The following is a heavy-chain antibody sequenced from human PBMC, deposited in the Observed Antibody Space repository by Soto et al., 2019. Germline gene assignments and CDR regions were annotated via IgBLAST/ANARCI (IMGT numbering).Heavy chain of an antibody. CDR3: ARFLQWEGSDYYYGMDV. Sequence: QMQLVQSGAEVKKPGSSVKVSCKASGGTFSSYAISWVRQAPGQGLEWMGGIIPIFGTANYAQKFQGRVTITADKSTSTAYMELSSLRSEDTAVYYCARFLQWEGSDYYYGMDVWGQGTTVTVSS. CDR2: IIPIFGTA. D-gene: IGHD1-26*01. CDR1: GGTFSSYA. V-gene: IGHV1-69*06. J-gene: IGHJ6*02.